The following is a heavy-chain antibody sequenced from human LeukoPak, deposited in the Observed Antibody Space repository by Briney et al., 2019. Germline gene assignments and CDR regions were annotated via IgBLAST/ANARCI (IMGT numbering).Heavy chain of an antibody. CDR1: GGSISSSSYY. D-gene: IGHD6-6*01. CDR2: IYYSGST. CDR3: ARSEGGSSDY. Sequence: SETLSLTCTVSGGSISSSSYYWGWIRQPPGKGLEWIGSIYYSGSTYYNPSLKSRVTISVDTSENQFSLKLSSVTAADTAVYYCARSEGGSSDYWGQGTLVTVSS. V-gene: IGHV4-39*01. J-gene: IGHJ4*02.